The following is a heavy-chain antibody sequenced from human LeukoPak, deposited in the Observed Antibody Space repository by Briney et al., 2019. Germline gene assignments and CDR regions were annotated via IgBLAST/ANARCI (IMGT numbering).Heavy chain of an antibody. CDR2: IWSDGSNK. J-gene: IGHJ4*02. D-gene: IGHD5-12*01. V-gene: IGHV3-33*01. Sequence: PGGSLRLSCAASGFTFSGYGMHWVRQPPGKGLEWVAVIWSDGSNKYYEDSVKGRFTISRDNSKNTLYLQMSSLRAEDTAVYYCARGIYSGYHYFDYWGQGTLVTVSS. CDR3: ARGIYSGYHYFDY. CDR1: GFTFSGYG.